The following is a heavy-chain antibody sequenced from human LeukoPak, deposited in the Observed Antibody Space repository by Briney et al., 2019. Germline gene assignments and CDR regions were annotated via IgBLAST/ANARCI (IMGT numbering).Heavy chain of an antibody. Sequence: PSETLSLTCTVSGGSISSYYWSWIRQPPGKGLEWIGYIYYSGSTNYNPSLKSRVTISVDTSKNQFSLKLSSVTAAGTAVYYCARVFPGYSESYTAPCYFDYWGQGTLVTVSS. CDR3: ARVFPGYSESYTAPCYFDY. CDR1: GGSISSYY. CDR2: IYYSGST. V-gene: IGHV4-59*01. J-gene: IGHJ4*02. D-gene: IGHD1-26*01.